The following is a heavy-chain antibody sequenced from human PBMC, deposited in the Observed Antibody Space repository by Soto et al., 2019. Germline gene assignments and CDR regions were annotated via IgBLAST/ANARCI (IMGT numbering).Heavy chain of an antibody. V-gene: IGHV4-39*01. Sequence: QLQLQGSGPGLVKPSETLSLTCTVSGGSISSSSYYWGWIRQPPGKGLEWIGSIYYSGSTYYNPSLKSRVTISVDTSKNQFSLKLSSVTAADTAVYYCARHEMDSGSYPDYWGQGTLVTVSS. D-gene: IGHD1-26*01. CDR1: GGSISSSSYY. J-gene: IGHJ4*02. CDR2: IYYSGST. CDR3: ARHEMDSGSYPDY.